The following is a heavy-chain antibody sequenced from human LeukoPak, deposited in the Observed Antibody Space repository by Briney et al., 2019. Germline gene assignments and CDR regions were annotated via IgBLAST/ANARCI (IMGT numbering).Heavy chain of an antibody. J-gene: IGHJ4*02. D-gene: IGHD3-3*01. V-gene: IGHV1-46*01. CDR3: ARPVWSGYSYYFGY. CDR1: GYTFTSYY. Sequence: ASVKVSCKASGYTFTSYYMHWVRQAPGQGLEWMGIINPSGGSTRYAQKFQGRVTMTRDTSISTAYMELSRLRSDDTAVYYCARPVWSGYSYYFGYWGQGTLVTVSS. CDR2: INPSGGST.